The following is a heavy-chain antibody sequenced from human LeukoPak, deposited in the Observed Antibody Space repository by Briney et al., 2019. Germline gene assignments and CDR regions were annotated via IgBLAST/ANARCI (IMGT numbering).Heavy chain of an antibody. CDR3: ARDACTSASSTSCYVSRYYYMDV. V-gene: IGHV4-4*07. CDR2: IYTSGST. Sequence: SETLSLTCTVSGGSISSYYWSWIRQPAGKGLEWIGRIYTSGSTNYNPSLKSRVTMSVDTSKNQFSLKLSSVTAADTAVYYCARDACTSASSTSCYVSRYYYMDVWGKGTTVTVSS. D-gene: IGHD2-2*01. J-gene: IGHJ6*03. CDR1: GGSISSYY.